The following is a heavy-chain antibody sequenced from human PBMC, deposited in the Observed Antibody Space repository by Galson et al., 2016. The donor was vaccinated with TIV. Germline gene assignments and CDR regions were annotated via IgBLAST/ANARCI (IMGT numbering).Heavy chain of an antibody. V-gene: IGHV3-21*01. CDR1: GFTLSDYG. D-gene: IGHD3-16*01. Sequence: SLRLSCAASGFTLSDYGMSWVRQSPGKGLEWVSAITSSSKFIYYADSVKGRFSISRDNAKNSVYLQMDSLSVEDTAVYYCARGFYRLGYVGVYWGQGTLVTVSS. CDR3: ARGFYRLGYVGVY. CDR2: ITSSSKFI. J-gene: IGHJ4*02.